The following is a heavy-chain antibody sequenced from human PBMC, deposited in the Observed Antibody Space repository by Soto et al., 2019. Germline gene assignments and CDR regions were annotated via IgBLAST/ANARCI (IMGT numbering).Heavy chain of an antibody. J-gene: IGHJ4*02. Sequence: SETLSLTCTVSGGSISGYYWSWIRQPAGKGLEWVERISATGSTNYNPSLKSRVTMSVDTSKNQFSLNLSSVTAADTAVYYCARDPGYSAYAFDYWGQGTLVTVSS. V-gene: IGHV4-4*07. D-gene: IGHD5-12*01. CDR2: ISATGST. CDR3: ARDPGYSAYAFDY. CDR1: GGSISGYY.